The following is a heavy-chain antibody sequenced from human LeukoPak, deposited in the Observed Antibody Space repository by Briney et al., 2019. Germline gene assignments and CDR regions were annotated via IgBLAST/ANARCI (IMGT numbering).Heavy chain of an antibody. J-gene: IGHJ6*03. CDR1: GFIFSRYW. Sequence: GGSLRLSCVGSGFIFSRYWMTWVRQAPGKGLEWVSGISGSGGSTYYADSVKGRFTISRDNAKNSLYLQMNSLRVEDTAVYYCARVTTRYCSRTSCFLDYYYYYMDVWGKGTTVTVSS. V-gene: IGHV3-23*01. D-gene: IGHD2-2*01. CDR3: ARVTTRYCSRTSCFLDYYYYYMDV. CDR2: ISGSGGST.